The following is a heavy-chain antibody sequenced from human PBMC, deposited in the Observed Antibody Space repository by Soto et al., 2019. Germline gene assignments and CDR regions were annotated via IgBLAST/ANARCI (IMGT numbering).Heavy chain of an antibody. V-gene: IGHV3-33*01. CDR1: GFIFSNYG. CDR2: ILNDGSNR. CDR3: ARDDEYSGNGMDV. Sequence: QVQLVESGGGVVQPGRSLRLSCAASGFIFSNYGMHWVRQAPGKGLEWVAVILNDGSNRYHADSVKDRFTISRDNSKNTLYLQMNSRRAEDTAVYYCARDDEYSGNGMDVWGQGTKVTVS. D-gene: IGHD3-10*01. J-gene: IGHJ6*02.